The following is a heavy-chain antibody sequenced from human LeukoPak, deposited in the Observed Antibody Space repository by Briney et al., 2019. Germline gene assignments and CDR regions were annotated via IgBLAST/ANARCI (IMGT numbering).Heavy chain of an antibody. CDR2: ISGSGGST. CDR1: GFTFSSYA. D-gene: IGHD3-9*01. V-gene: IGHV3-23*01. J-gene: IGHJ4*02. CDR3: AKSLGDYDILTGNYDY. Sequence: GGSLRLSCAASGFTFSSYAMSWVRQAPGKGLEWVSAISGSGGSTYYADSVKGRFTISRDNSKNTLYLQMNSLRAEDTAVYYCAKSLGDYDILTGNYDYWGQGTLVTVSS.